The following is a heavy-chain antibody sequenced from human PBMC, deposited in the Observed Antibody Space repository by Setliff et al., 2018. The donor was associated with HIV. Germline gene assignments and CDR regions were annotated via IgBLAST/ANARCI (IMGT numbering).Heavy chain of an antibody. Sequence: SETLSLTCSVSGGSIRSHWSWIRQPPGKGLEWVGYIHYSGSTKYNSSLKRRVTMSIDTSKNQFSLKLSSATAADTAIYYCARVHRVESAFDIWGQGAMVTVSS. CDR3: ARVHRVESAFDI. V-gene: IGHV4-59*11. J-gene: IGHJ3*02. D-gene: IGHD2-15*01. CDR2: IHYSGST. CDR1: GGSIRSH.